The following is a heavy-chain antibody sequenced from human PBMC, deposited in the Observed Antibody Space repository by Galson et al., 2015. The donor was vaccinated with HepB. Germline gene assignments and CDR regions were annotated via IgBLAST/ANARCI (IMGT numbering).Heavy chain of an antibody. J-gene: IGHJ3*02. CDR3: ARDSRPWIVGATTYAFDI. D-gene: IGHD1-26*01. Sequence: QSGAEVKKPGASVKVSCKASGYTFTSYGISWVRQAPGQGLEWMGWISAYNGNTNYAQKLQGRVTMTTDTSTSTAYMELRSLRSDDTAVYYCARDSRPWIVGATTYAFDIWGQGTMVTVSS. CDR2: ISAYNGNT. V-gene: IGHV1-18*04. CDR1: GYTFTSYG.